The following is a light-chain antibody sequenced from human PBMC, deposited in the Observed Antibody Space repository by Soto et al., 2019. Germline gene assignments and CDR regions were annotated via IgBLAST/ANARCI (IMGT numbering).Light chain of an antibody. V-gene: IGLV2-14*03. J-gene: IGLJ1*01. CDR3: TSFPSSHTYV. CDR2: DVS. Sequence: QSALTQPASVSGSPGQSITISCTGTSSDVGGYNYVSWYQQHPDKAPTLMIYDVSNRPSGVSNRFSGSKSGDTASLTISGLQAEDEADYYCTSFPSSHTYVFGTGTKVTVL. CDR1: SSDVGGYNY.